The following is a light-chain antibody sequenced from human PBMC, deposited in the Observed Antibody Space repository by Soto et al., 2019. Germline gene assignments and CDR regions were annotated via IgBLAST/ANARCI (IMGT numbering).Light chain of an antibody. V-gene: IGLV2-14*01. CDR1: SSDVGGYNY. Sequence: QSVLTQPASVSGSPGQSITISCTGTSSDVGGYNYVSWYQQHPGKAPKLIIYDVSNRPSGVSNRFSGSKSGSTASLTISGLQAEDEADYYCSSYTSSGTRVFGGGTKLTVL. CDR3: SSYTSSGTRV. J-gene: IGLJ3*02. CDR2: DVS.